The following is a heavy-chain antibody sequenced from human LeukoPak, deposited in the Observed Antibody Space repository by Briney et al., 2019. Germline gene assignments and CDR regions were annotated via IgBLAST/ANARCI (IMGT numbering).Heavy chain of an antibody. D-gene: IGHD2-2*01. CDR2: ISYTGST. CDR3: ARGLCSSTSCPFDY. J-gene: IGHJ4*02. V-gene: IGHV4-59*01. CDR1: GGSLSSFY. Sequence: SETLSLTCSVSGGSLSSFYWSWIRQPPGKGLEWIGYISYTGSTNYNPSLKTRVTISVDTSKKQFSLKLSSVTAADTAVYYCARGLCSSTSCPFDYWGQGTLVTVSS.